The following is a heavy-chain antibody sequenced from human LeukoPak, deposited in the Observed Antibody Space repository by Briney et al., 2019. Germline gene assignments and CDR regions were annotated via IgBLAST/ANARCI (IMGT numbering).Heavy chain of an antibody. CDR3: TQSNY. CDR1: GFTFSGSP. J-gene: IGHJ4*02. V-gene: IGHV3-73*01. Sequence: PGGSLILSCAASGFTFSGSPILWVRQASGKGLEWVGRIRSKADNYATAYAASVQGRCTISRDDSKSTAYLQLNSLKTGDTAVYYCTQSNYWGQGALVTVSS. CDR2: IRSKADNYAT.